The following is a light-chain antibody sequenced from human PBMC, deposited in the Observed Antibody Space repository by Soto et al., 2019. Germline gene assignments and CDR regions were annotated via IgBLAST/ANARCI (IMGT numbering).Light chain of an antibody. CDR1: QSISSN. Sequence: EIVMTQSPATLSLSPGERATLSCRASQSISSNLAWYQQKPGQAPRLLIYGASTSATGIPARFSGSGSGTEFTLTISSLQSEDFAVYYCQHYNNWPPWTFGQGTKVEIK. J-gene: IGKJ1*01. CDR2: GAS. CDR3: QHYNNWPPWT. V-gene: IGKV3-15*01.